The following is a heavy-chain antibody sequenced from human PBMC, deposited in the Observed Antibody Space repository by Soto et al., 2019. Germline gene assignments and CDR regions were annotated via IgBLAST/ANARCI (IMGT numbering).Heavy chain of an antibody. V-gene: IGHV3-74*01. CDR1: GFTFSDYW. J-gene: IGHJ6*02. Sequence: EVQLVESGGGLVQPGGSLRLSCAASGFTFSDYWMNWVRQVPGKGLVWVSRINSDGSSTSYADSVKGRFTISRDNAKNTLYLQMNSLRAEDTAVYYCARRHQIEYYSGMDVWGQGTTVTVSS. CDR2: INSDGSST. CDR3: ARRHQIEYYSGMDV.